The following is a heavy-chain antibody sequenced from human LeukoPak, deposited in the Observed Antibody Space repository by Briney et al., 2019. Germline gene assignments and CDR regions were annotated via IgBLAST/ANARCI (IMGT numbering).Heavy chain of an antibody. J-gene: IGHJ6*03. Sequence: PSETLSLTCTVSGGSISSGSYYWSWIRQPAGKGLEWIGRIYTSGSTNYNPSLKSRVTISVDTSKNQFSLKLSSVTAADTAVYYCARGIVGATSYYYYYMDVWGKGTTVTISS. V-gene: IGHV4-61*02. CDR2: IYTSGST. CDR1: GGSISSGSYY. D-gene: IGHD1-26*01. CDR3: ARGIVGATSYYYYYMDV.